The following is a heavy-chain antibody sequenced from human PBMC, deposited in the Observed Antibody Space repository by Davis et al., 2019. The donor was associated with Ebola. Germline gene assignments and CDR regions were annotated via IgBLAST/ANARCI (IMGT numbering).Heavy chain of an antibody. CDR1: GFTFSSYG. V-gene: IGHV3-21*01. D-gene: IGHD3-22*01. J-gene: IGHJ4*02. CDR3: ARDLRGYDSVSY. CDR2: ISSSSSYI. Sequence: GGSLRLSCAASGFTFSSYGMNWVRQAPGKGLEWVSSISSSSSYIYYADSVKGRFTISRDNAKNSLYLQMNSLRAEDTAVYYCARDLRGYDSVSYWGQGTLVTVSS.